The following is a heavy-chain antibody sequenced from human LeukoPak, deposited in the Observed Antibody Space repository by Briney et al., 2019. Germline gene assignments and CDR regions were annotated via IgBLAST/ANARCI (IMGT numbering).Heavy chain of an antibody. CDR1: GFTFDDYG. D-gene: IGHD6-6*01. CDR3: ARGKGYSSSSGYDY. Sequence: GGSLRLSCAASGFTFDDYGMSWVRQAPGKGLEWVSGINWNGGSTGYADPVKGRFTISRDNAKNSLYLQMNSLRAEDTALYYCARGKGYSSSSGYDYWGQGTLVTVSS. CDR2: INWNGGST. J-gene: IGHJ4*02. V-gene: IGHV3-20*04.